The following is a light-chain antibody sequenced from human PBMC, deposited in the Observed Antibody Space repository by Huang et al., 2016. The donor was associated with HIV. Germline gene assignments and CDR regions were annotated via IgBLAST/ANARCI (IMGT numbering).Light chain of an antibody. CDR3: QQYNSLAWT. Sequence: DIQMTQSPSTLSASVGDRVTITCRASQSSSSWLAWYQQKPGKAPNLLIYKASSLESGVPSRFSGSGSGTEFTLTISSLQPDDFATYYCQQYNSLAWTFGQGTKVEIK. J-gene: IGKJ1*01. CDR1: QSSSSW. CDR2: KAS. V-gene: IGKV1-5*03.